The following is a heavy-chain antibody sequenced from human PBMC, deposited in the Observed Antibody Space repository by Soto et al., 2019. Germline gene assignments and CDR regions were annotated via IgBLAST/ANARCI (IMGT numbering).Heavy chain of an antibody. V-gene: IGHV3-53*02. CDR2: IYSGGST. Sequence: EVQLVETGGGLIQPGGSLRLSCAASGFTVSNNYMSWVRQAPGKGLEWVSLIYSGGSTFYADSVKGRFTISRDNSKNTMFLQMNSLRAEDTAVYFCATYTSLDYWGQGTLVTVSS. D-gene: IGHD2-2*02. CDR3: ATYTSLDY. J-gene: IGHJ4*02. CDR1: GFTVSNNY.